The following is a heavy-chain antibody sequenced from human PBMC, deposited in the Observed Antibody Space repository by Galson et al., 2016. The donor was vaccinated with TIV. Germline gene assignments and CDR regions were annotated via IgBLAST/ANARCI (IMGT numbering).Heavy chain of an antibody. D-gene: IGHD2-2*01. J-gene: IGHJ5*02. V-gene: IGHV1-3*04. CDR1: GYTFTSYG. CDR3: ARLGYCSSMSCFQFDA. CDR2: INTATGYT. Sequence: SVKVSCKASGYTFTSYGIHWMRQAPGQRLEWMGWINTATGYTKYSQTFQDRITITRDTSASTAYMELSSLRSEDTATYYCARLGYCSSMSCFQFDAWGQGTLLSVS.